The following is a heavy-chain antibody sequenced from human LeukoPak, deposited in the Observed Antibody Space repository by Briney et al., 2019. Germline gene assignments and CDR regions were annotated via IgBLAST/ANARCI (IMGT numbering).Heavy chain of an antibody. D-gene: IGHD4-17*01. CDR3: ARVNDGDRYYYYYYMDV. CDR2: IYDSEST. J-gene: IGHJ6*03. Sequence: SETLSLTCTVSGYSISSDYYWGWIRQPPGKGLEWIGSIYDSESTYYNPSLKTRVTISVDTSKNQFSLKLRSVTAADTAVYYCARVNDGDRYYYYYYMDVWGKGTTVTVSS. CDR1: GYSISSDYY. V-gene: IGHV4-38-2*02.